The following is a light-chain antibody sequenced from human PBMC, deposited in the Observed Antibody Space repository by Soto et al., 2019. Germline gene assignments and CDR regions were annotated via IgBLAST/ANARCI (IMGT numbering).Light chain of an antibody. Sequence: IHFTQSPSSLSASLGGRVTITFPASQGISIYLAWSQQKPGKAPTLLIYAASTLQSGVPSRFSGSGSGTDFTLTITSLQPEHFATYYCQQLNSYPLTFGGGTKVDI. CDR1: QGISIY. CDR2: AAS. CDR3: QQLNSYPLT. J-gene: IGKJ4*01. V-gene: IGKV1-9*01.